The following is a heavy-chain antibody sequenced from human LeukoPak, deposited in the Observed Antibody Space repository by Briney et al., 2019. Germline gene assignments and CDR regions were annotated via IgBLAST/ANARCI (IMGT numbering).Heavy chain of an antibody. Sequence: ASVKVSCKASGYTFTSYDINWVRQAPGQGLEWMGWMNPNSGNTGYAQKFQGRVIMTRSTSISTAYMELSSLRSEDTAVYYCVRGVVVAAAGWFDPWGQGTLVTVSS. CDR1: GYTFTSYD. D-gene: IGHD2-15*01. V-gene: IGHV1-8*01. CDR3: VRGVVVAAAGWFDP. J-gene: IGHJ5*02. CDR2: MNPNSGNT.